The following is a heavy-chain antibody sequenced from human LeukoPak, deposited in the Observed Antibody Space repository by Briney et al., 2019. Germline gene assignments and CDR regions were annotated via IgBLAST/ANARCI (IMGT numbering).Heavy chain of an antibody. V-gene: IGHV3-23*01. Sequence: GGSLRLSCAASGFTFSNYAMTWVRQAPGKGLEWVSAISGSGTATNYADSVKGRFTISRDNSKNTVCLQMNSLRAEDTAVYSCAKDGYYDSSGLSDYWGRGTLVTVSS. J-gene: IGHJ4*02. CDR2: ISGSGTAT. D-gene: IGHD3-22*01. CDR1: GFTFSNYA. CDR3: AKDGYYDSSGLSDY.